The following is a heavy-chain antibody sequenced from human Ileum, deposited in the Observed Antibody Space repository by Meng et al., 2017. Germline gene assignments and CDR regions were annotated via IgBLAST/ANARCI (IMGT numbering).Heavy chain of an antibody. CDR2: IHHSGSN. Sequence: ESAPAVVGLAGTLAFTGAVSGGPIRFGNWGSLVRQPPGQGLGWIGEIHHSGSNNYNPTLKSRVTLSVDNSNNQFSLSLTSVTAADTAVYYCARNGDYSADHWGQGILVTVSS. J-gene: IGHJ4*02. CDR1: GGPIRFGNW. CDR3: ARNGDYSADH. V-gene: IGHV4-4*02. D-gene: IGHD2-21*01.